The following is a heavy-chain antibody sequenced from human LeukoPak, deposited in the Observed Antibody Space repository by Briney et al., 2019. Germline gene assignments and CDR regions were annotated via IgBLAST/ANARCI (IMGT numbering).Heavy chain of an antibody. D-gene: IGHD3-9*01. J-gene: IGHJ3*02. CDR3: ARELLPYYDILTGYYLSAFDI. Sequence: ASVKVSCKASGYTFTGYYMHWVRQAPGQGLEWMGWINPNSGGTNYAQKFQGWVTMTRDTSISTAYMELSRLRSDDTAVYYCARELLPYYDILTGYYLSAFDIWGQGTMVTVSS. V-gene: IGHV1-2*04. CDR1: GYTFTGYY. CDR2: INPNSGGT.